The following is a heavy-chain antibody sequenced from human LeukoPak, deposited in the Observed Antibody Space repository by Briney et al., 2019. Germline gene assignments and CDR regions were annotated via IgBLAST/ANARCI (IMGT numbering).Heavy chain of an antibody. CDR3: ASAFYGGNPDAGY. CDR1: GFTFSSYG. V-gene: IGHV3-30*02. Sequence: GGSLRLSCATSGFTFSSYGMNWVRQAPGKGLEWVAFIRYDGRDTYYAASVKGRFTISRDNSQNTLYLQMNSLRAEDTAVYYCASAFYGGNPDAGYWGQGTLVTVSS. D-gene: IGHD4-23*01. CDR2: IRYDGRDT. J-gene: IGHJ4*02.